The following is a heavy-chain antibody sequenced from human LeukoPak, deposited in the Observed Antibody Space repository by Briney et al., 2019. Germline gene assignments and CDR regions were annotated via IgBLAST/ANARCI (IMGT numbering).Heavy chain of an antibody. V-gene: IGHV3-74*01. CDR1: EFTFNNYW. CDR2: TNNDGTMT. D-gene: IGHD2-2*01. Sequence: GGSLRLSCSGSEFTFNNYWMHWVRQAPGKGPLWVSRTNNDGTMTHYADSVRGRFTISRDNAMNTLYLQMNSLRVEDTAIYYCARGTSPEPWGQGTLVTVSS. CDR3: ARGTSPEP. J-gene: IGHJ5*02.